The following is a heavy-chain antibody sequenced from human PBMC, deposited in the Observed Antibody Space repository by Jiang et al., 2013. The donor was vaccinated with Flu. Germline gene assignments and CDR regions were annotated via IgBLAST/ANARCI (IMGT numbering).Heavy chain of an antibody. V-gene: IGHV3-30*18. CDR2: ISYDGSNK. CDR1: GFTFSSNA. D-gene: IGHD3-10*01. J-gene: IGHJ4*02. CDR3: AKDRGYYGSGSYVDY. Sequence: LVESGGGVVQPGTSLRVSCAASGFTFSSNAMHWVRQTPGKGLEWVAVISYDGSNKYYADSVKGRFTISRDNSKNTLYLQMNSLRAEDTAVYYCAKDRGYYGSGSYVDYWGQGTLVTVST.